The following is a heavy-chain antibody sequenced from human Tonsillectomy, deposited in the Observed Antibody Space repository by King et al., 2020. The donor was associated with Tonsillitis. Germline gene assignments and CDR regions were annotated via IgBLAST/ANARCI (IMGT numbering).Heavy chain of an antibody. Sequence: QLQESGPGLVKPSETLSLTCTVSGGSISISSYSWGWIRQPPGKGLEWIATFHYSGSTYYNPSRNSRATISLATSKNQFSLKLTSVTAADTAGYYCARLPTGYPNWFDPWGQGTLVTVSS. CDR2: FHYSGST. D-gene: IGHD3-9*01. V-gene: IGHV4-39*01. J-gene: IGHJ5*02. CDR1: GGSISISSYS. CDR3: ARLPTGYPNWFDP.